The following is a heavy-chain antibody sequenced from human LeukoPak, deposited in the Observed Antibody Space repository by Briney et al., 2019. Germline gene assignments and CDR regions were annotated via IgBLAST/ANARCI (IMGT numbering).Heavy chain of an antibody. CDR3: ARVSLVFSRRYAMDV. CDR2: IYYSGST. CDR1: GGSVSSGSYH. J-gene: IGHJ6*02. D-gene: IGHD2-8*02. V-gene: IGHV4-61*01. Sequence: SETLSLTCTVSGGSVSSGSYHWRWIRQPPGKGLEWIGYIYYSGSTNYNPSLKSRVTISVDTSNNQFSLKLSSVSAGDTAVYYCARVSLVFSRRYAMDVWGQGTTITVSS.